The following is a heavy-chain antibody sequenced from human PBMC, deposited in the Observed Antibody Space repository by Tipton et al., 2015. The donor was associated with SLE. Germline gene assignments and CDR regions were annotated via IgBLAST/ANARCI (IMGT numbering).Heavy chain of an antibody. V-gene: IGHV4-59*01. CDR1: GDSITSYY. Sequence: TLSLTCTVSGDSITSYYWNWIRQPPGKGLEWIGYIYYNGHINYSPSLKSRVTLSVDTSKNQFSLTLSSVTAADTAVYYCARLNDATAIASFDYWGQGNLVTVSS. J-gene: IGHJ4*02. CDR3: ARLNDATAIASFDY. CDR2: IYYNGHI. D-gene: IGHD2-21*02.